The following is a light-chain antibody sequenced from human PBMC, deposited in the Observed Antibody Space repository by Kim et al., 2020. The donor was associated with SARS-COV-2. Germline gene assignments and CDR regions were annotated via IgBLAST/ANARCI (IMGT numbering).Light chain of an antibody. CDR2: GAS. J-gene: IGKJ2*01. Sequence: SPGERATLSCRASQRVTSSSLAWYQQKPGQAPRLLIYGASTRATGIPERFSGSGSGTDFTLTISRLDSEDFAVYFCQQYGRSPEYTFGQGTKLEI. V-gene: IGKV3-20*01. CDR3: QQYGRSPEYT. CDR1: QRVTSSS.